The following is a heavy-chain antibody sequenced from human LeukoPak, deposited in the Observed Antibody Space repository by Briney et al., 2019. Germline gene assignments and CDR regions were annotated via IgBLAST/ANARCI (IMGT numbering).Heavy chain of an antibody. J-gene: IGHJ4*02. CDR1: GGSISSSSYY. CDR2: IYYSGST. V-gene: IGHV4-39*07. CDR3: ARGRRITMVRGVIGREYYFDY. Sequence: SETLSLTCTVSGGSISSSSYYWGWIRQPPGKGLEWIGSIYYSGSTYYNPSLKSRVTISVDTSKNQFSLKLSSVTAADTAVYYCARGRRITMVRGVIGREYYFDYWGQGTLVTVSS. D-gene: IGHD3-10*01.